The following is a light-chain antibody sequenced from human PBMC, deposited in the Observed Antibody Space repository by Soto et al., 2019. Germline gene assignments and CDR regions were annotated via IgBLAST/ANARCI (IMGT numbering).Light chain of an antibody. CDR2: GAS. V-gene: IGKV3-20*01. Sequence: DTVLTQSPGILSLSPGERATLYCRTSQSIRSNYLAWYQQKAGQAPRLLIYGASSRAGGIPDRFSGSGSGTDFTLTIRRLEPEDFAVYYCQQYGGSPRTFGQGTKLEIK. CDR3: QQYGGSPRT. J-gene: IGKJ2*01. CDR1: QSIRSNY.